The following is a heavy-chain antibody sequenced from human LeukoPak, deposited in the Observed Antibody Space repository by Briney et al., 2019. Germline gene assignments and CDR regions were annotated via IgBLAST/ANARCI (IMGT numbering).Heavy chain of an antibody. CDR2: ISAYNGDT. V-gene: IGHV1-18*01. CDR1: GYTFTSFG. D-gene: IGHD6-6*01. Sequence: GTSVKVSCEASGYTFTSFGISWVRQAPGQGLEWMGWISAYNGDTNYAHKFQGRVTMTTDTSTSTAYLEMRNLKSDDTAVYYCARGASGAARWYFDYWGQGTLVTVSS. CDR3: ARGASGAARWYFDY. J-gene: IGHJ4*02.